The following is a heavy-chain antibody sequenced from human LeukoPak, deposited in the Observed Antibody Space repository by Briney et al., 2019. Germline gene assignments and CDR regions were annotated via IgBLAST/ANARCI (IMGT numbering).Heavy chain of an antibody. CDR2: ISYDGSNK. Sequence: QPGRSLRLSCTASGFIFWNYAMHWVRQAPGKGLEWVAVISYDGSNKYYADSVKGRFTISRDNSKNTLYLQMNSLRAEDTAVYYCAKDLYSSGPTTDYGMDVWGQGTTVTVSS. J-gene: IGHJ6*02. CDR3: AKDLYSSGPTTDYGMDV. D-gene: IGHD6-19*01. CDR1: GFIFWNYA. V-gene: IGHV3-30*04.